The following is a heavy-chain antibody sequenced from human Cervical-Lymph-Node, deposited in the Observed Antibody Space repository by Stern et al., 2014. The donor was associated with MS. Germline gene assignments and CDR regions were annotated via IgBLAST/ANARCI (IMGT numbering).Heavy chain of an antibody. CDR3: ASADLDDFGDYGRGL. J-gene: IGHJ1*01. Sequence: VQLEESGPQVKKPGASVKVSCKGSGYTFSSYGVNWVRQAPGQGLEWMGWISAYSGNTEYAQKVQDRVTMTTDTSKSSAFMELRNLSPDDTAVYYCASADLDDFGDYGRGLWGQGTLVTVSS. V-gene: IGHV1-18*01. CDR1: GYTFSSYG. CDR2: ISAYSGNT. D-gene: IGHD4-17*01.